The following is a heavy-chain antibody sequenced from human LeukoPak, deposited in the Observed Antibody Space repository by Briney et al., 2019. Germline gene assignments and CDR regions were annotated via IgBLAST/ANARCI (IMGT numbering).Heavy chain of an antibody. J-gene: IGHJ4*02. CDR1: GGSISNYY. CDR2: IYYSGST. Sequence: SETLSLTCTVSGGSISNYYWSWIRQPPGKGLEWSGYIYYSGSTNYNPSLKSRVTISVDTSKNQFSLKLNSVTAADTAVYYCARGSREWTTVAEFDYWGQGTLVTVSS. V-gene: IGHV4-59*01. D-gene: IGHD4-17*01. CDR3: ARGSREWTTVAEFDY.